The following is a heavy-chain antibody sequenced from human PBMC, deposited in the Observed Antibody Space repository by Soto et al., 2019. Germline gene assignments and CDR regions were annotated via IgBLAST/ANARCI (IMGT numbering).Heavy chain of an antibody. CDR2: IYWDDDK. D-gene: IGHD3-3*01. CDR1: GFSLSTSGVG. Sequence: QITLEESGPTLVKPTQTLTLTCGFSGFSLSTSGVGVGWIRQPPGKALEWLALIYWDDDKRYNPSLRNRLTITKDTSKIQVVLTMTNMDPVDTATYYCAHRRGGVCSGYFSHFFDYWGQGTLVTVSS. CDR3: AHRRGGVCSGYFSHFFDY. V-gene: IGHV2-5*02. J-gene: IGHJ4*02.